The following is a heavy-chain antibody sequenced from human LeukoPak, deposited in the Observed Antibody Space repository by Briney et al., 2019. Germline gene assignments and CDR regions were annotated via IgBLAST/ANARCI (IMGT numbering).Heavy chain of an antibody. CDR3: ARGLTGTYYYYYYYMDV. V-gene: IGHV4-34*01. CDR2: INHSGST. CDR1: GGSFSGYY. J-gene: IGHJ6*03. Sequence: SETLSLTCAVYGGSFSGYYWSWIRQPPGKGLEWIGEINHSGSTNYNPSLKSRVTISVDTSKNQLSLKLSSVTAADTAVYYCARGLTGTYYYYYYYMDVWGKGTTVTVSS. D-gene: IGHD1-7*01.